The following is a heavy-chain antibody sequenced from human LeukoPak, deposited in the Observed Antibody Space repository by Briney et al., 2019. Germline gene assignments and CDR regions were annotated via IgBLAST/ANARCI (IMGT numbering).Heavy chain of an antibody. CDR1: GGSISSGGYY. J-gene: IGHJ5*02. CDR3: AKGYRKSRFGEFVWFDP. Sequence: PSQTLSLTCTVSGGSISSGGYYWSWIRQHPGKGLEWIGYIYYSGSTYYNPSLKSRVTISVDTSKNQFSLKLSSVTAADTAVYYCAKGYRKSRFGEFVWFDPWGQGTLVTVSS. V-gene: IGHV4-31*03. D-gene: IGHD3-10*01. CDR2: IYYSGST.